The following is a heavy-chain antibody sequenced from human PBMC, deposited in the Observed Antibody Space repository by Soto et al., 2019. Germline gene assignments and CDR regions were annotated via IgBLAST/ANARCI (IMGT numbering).Heavy chain of an antibody. J-gene: IGHJ5*02. CDR2: INPNNGAT. CDR1: RCIFTAYF. CDR3: ASHDPGARFDP. D-gene: IGHD1-1*01. Sequence: ASGKVSFKTPRCIFTAYFIHWVRQAPGQGLEWMGWINPNNGATHYGLSFQGRVTMTRDTSISTAYMELSSLRSDDTAVYYCASHDPGARFDPWGQGTLVTVSS. V-gene: IGHV1-2*02.